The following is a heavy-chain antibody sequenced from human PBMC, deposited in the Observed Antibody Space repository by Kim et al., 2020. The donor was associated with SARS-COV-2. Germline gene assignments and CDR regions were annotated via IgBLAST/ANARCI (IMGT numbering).Heavy chain of an antibody. D-gene: IGHD6-19*01. CDR3: VSSGWYPYFDY. CDR1: GFTVSRKY. Sequence: GGSLRLSCAASGFTVSRKYMSWVRQAPGKGLEWVSIIYSGGSTYYADSVKGRFTISRDSSKNTLYLQMNSLRAEDTAIYYCVSSGWYPYFDYWGQGTLV. J-gene: IGHJ4*02. V-gene: IGHV3-53*01. CDR2: IYSGGST.